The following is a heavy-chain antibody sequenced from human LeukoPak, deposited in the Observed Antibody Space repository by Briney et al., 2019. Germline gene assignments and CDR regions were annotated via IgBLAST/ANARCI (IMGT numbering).Heavy chain of an antibody. J-gene: IGHJ3*02. D-gene: IGHD3-16*01. V-gene: IGHV1-69*13. CDR1: GGTFSSYA. Sequence: ASVKVSCKASGGTFSSYAISWVRQAPGQGLEWMGGIIPIFGTANYAQKFQGRVTITADESTSTAYMELSSLSSEDTAAYYCARDLGGELYAFDIWGQGTMVTVSS. CDR3: ARDLGGELYAFDI. CDR2: IIPIFGTA.